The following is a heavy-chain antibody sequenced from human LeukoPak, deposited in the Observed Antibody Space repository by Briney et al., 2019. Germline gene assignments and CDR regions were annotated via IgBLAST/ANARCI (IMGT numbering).Heavy chain of an antibody. Sequence: GGSLRLSCAASGFTFSSYAMSWVRQAPGKGLEWVSAISGSGGSTYYADSVKGRFTISRDNSKNTMFLQFNTLRPEDTAVYYCAREGMGTTFSAWFDPWGQGTLVTVSS. CDR1: GFTFSSYA. CDR3: AREGMGTTFSAWFDP. CDR2: ISGSGGST. J-gene: IGHJ5*02. V-gene: IGHV3-23*01. D-gene: IGHD1-7*01.